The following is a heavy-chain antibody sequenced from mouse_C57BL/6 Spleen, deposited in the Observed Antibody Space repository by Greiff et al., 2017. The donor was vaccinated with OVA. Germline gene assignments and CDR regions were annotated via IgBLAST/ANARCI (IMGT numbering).Heavy chain of an antibody. Sequence: VQPQQPGTELVKPGASVKLSCKASGYTFTSYWMHWVKQRPGQGLEWIGNINPSNGGTNYNEKFKSKATLTVVKSSSTAYMQLSSLTSEDSAVYSCASYGLDSSVFDYWGQGTTLTVSS. CDR2: INPSNGGT. D-gene: IGHD3-2*02. V-gene: IGHV1-53*01. CDR3: ASYGLDSSVFDY. CDR1: GYTFTSYW. J-gene: IGHJ2*01.